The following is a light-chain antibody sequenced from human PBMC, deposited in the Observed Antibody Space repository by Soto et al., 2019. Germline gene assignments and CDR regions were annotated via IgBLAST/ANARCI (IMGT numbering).Light chain of an antibody. V-gene: IGLV2-11*01. CDR3: CSYAGSYTWV. J-gene: IGLJ3*02. CDR2: DVS. Sequence: QSVLTQPRSVSGSPGQSVTISCTGTSSDVGGYNHVSWYEQLPGKAPKFIIYDVSKRPSGVPDRFSGSKSGNTASLTISGLQAEDEADYYCCSYAGSYTWVFGGGTQLTVL. CDR1: SSDVGGYNH.